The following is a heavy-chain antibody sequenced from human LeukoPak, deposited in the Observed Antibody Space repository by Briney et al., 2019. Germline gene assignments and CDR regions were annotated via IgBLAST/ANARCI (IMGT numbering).Heavy chain of an antibody. CDR2: ISGSGGGT. Sequence: PGGSLRLSCAASGFTFSSYSMNWVRQAPGKGLEWVAGISGSGGGTHYADSAKGRFTISRDNPKNTLYLQMNNLRAGDTAVYFCAKRGVVIRVILVGFHKEAYYFDSWGQGALVTVSS. D-gene: IGHD3-22*01. V-gene: IGHV3-23*01. CDR3: AKRGVVIRVILVGFHKEAYYFDS. CDR1: GFTFSSYS. J-gene: IGHJ4*02.